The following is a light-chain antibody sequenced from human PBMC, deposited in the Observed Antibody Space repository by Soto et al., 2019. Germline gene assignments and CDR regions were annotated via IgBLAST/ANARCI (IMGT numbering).Light chain of an antibody. CDR1: RSDVGSYNS. V-gene: IGLV2-14*02. CDR3: SSYSISTAYL. CDR2: EVT. J-gene: IGLJ1*01. Sequence: QSVLTQPASVSGSPGQSITISCTGTRSDVGSYNSIAWYQQLPGKAPRVMIFEVTKRPSGISNRFSGSKSGNTASLTISGLQAEDEADYFCSSYSISTAYLFGTGTKVTVL.